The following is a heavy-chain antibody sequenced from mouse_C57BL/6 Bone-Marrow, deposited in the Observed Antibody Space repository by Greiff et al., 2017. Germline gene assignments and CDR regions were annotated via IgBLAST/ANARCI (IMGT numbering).Heavy chain of an antibody. D-gene: IGHD1-1*01. CDR1: GYTFTSYW. CDR2: IHPNSGST. J-gene: IGHJ1*03. Sequence: VQLQQSGAELVKPGASVKLSCKASGYTFTSYWMHWVKQRPGQGLEWIGMIHPNSGSTNYNEKIKSKATLTVDKSSSTAYMQLSSLTSEDSAVYYCARITTVVATNFDVWGTGTTVTVSS. CDR3: ARITTVVATNFDV. V-gene: IGHV1-64*01.